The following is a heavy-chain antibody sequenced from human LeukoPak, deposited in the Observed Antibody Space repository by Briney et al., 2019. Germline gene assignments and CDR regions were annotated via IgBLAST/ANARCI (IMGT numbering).Heavy chain of an antibody. V-gene: IGHV4-39*01. CDR2: IYYNGST. J-gene: IGHJ5*02. D-gene: IGHD4-17*01. Sequence: PSETLSLTCTVSGGSISSSSHYWGWIRQPPGKGLEWIGSIYYNGSTYYNPSLKSRVTISVDTSKNQFSLKLSSVTAADTAVYYCARHEAAYGDYVSWFDPWGQGTLVTVSS. CDR1: GGSISSSSHY. CDR3: ARHEAAYGDYVSWFDP.